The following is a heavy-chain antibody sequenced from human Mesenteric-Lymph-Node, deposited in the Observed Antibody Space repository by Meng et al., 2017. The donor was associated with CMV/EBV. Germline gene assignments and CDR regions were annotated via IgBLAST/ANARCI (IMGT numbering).Heavy chain of an antibody. J-gene: IGHJ4*02. V-gene: IGHV3-7*01. CDR3: AREEHYYDSSGYCRR. Sequence: GGSLRLSCLASGFTFSLYRMSWVRQAPGKGLEWVASIQEDGSETYYVDSLKGRIIISRHNVKNSLYLQMSSLRAEDTAVYYCAREEHYYDSSGYCRRWGQGTLVTVSS. CDR2: IQEDGSET. D-gene: IGHD3-22*01. CDR1: GFTFSLYR.